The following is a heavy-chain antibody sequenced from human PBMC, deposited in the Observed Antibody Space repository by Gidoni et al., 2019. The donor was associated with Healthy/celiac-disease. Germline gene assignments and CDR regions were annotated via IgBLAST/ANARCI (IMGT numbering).Heavy chain of an antibody. CDR2: IYPGDSDT. J-gene: IGHJ6*03. Sequence: EVQLVQSGAEVKKPGESLKISCKGSGYSFTSYWIGWVRQMPGKGLEWMGIIYPGDSDTRYSPSFQGQVTISADKSISTAYLQWSSLKASDTAMYYCARGRVADIVVVPAAMAPGRKTRPGENYYYYMDVWGKGTTVTVSS. CDR3: ARGRVADIVVVPAAMAPGRKTRPGENYYYYMDV. CDR1: GYSFTSYW. D-gene: IGHD2-2*01. V-gene: IGHV5-51*01.